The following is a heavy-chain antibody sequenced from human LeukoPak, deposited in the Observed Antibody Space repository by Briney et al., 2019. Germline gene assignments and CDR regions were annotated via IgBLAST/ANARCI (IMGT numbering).Heavy chain of an antibody. CDR1: GGTFSSYA. J-gene: IGHJ5*02. CDR2: INPNSGGT. Sequence: ASVKVSCKASGGTFSSYAISWVRQAPGQGLEWMGWINPNSGGTNYAQKFQGRVTMTRDTSISTAYMELSRLRSDDTAVYYCARSEYSGYGGLVSWGQGTLVTVSS. V-gene: IGHV1-2*02. D-gene: IGHD5-12*01. CDR3: ARSEYSGYGGLVS.